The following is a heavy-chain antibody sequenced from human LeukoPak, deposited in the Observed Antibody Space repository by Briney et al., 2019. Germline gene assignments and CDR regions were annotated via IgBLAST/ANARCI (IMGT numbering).Heavy chain of an antibody. J-gene: IGHJ5*02. CDR2: ISAYNGNT. Sequence: GASVKVSCKASGYTFTSYGISWVRQAPGQGLEWMGWISAYNGNTNYAQKLQGRVTMTTDTSTSTAYVELRSLRSDDTAVYYCARDELTYYYDSSGYSAWGQGTLVTVSS. D-gene: IGHD3-22*01. CDR1: GYTFTSYG. V-gene: IGHV1-18*01. CDR3: ARDELTYYYDSSGYSA.